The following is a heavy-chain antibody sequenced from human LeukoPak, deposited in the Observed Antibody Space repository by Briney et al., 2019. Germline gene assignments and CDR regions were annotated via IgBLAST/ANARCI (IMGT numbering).Heavy chain of an antibody. CDR2: ISSSGSST. V-gene: IGHV3-11*03. Sequence: GGSLRLSCAVSGLRFSDNYMSWIRQGPGQGLEWVSDISSSGSSTNYADSVKGRFTISRDNAKNSLYLQMNSLRVEDTAVYYCVRSRGAGPGAHFDYWGQGTLVTVSS. J-gene: IGHJ4*02. CDR3: VRSRGAGPGAHFDY. CDR1: GLRFSDNY. D-gene: IGHD6-19*01.